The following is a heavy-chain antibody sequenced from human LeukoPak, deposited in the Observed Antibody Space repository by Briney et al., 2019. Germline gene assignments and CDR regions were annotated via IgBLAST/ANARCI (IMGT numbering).Heavy chain of an antibody. CDR2: ISGSGGST. D-gene: IGHD3-3*01. Sequence: GESLRLSCAASGFTFSSYAMSWVRQPPGKGLEWVSTISGSGGSTYYADSVKGRFTISRENSKNTLYLQMNSLRAEDTAVYYCAASDYDFWSAYYNGFDYWGQGTLVTVSS. CDR1: GFTFSSYA. J-gene: IGHJ4*02. V-gene: IGHV3-23*01. CDR3: AASDYDFWSAYYNGFDY.